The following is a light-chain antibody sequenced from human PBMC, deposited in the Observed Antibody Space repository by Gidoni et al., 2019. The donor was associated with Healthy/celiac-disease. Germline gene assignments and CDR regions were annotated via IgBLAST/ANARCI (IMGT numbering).Light chain of an antibody. J-gene: IGKJ3*01. CDR3: QQSYSTPGRFT. Sequence: DIQMTQSPSSLSASVGDRVTITCRASQSISSYLNWYQQKPGKAPKLLIYAASSLQSGVPSGFSGSGSGTDFTLTISSLQPEDFATYYCQQSYSTPGRFTFGPGTKVDIK. V-gene: IGKV1-39*01. CDR1: QSISSY. CDR2: AAS.